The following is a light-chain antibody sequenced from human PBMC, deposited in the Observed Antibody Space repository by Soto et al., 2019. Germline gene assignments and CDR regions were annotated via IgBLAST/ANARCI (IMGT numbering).Light chain of an antibody. V-gene: IGLV1-40*01. CDR2: GNS. CDR3: QSYDSSLSVYV. Sequence: QAVLTQPPSVSGAPGQRVTISFTGSSSNIGSHYDVHWYQQLPGTAPKLLIYGNSNRPSGVPDRFSGSKSGTSASLAITGLQAEAEADYYCQSYDSSLSVYVFGTGTKVNV. J-gene: IGLJ1*01. CDR1: SSNIGSHYD.